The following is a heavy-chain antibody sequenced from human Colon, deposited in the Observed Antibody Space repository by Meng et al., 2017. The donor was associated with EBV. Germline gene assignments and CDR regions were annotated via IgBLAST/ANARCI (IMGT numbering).Heavy chain of an antibody. V-gene: IGHV4-34*01. J-gene: IGHJ5*02. CDR2: IDHRGNT. D-gene: IGHD3-10*01. CDR1: GGSFRDYY. Sequence: QGQVQKWRAGLLKPSETLSRSCAVDGGSFRDYYWTWIRHPPGKGLEWIGEIDHRGNTKYNPSLKSRVTISLDTSKKQFSLKVSSVTAADSAVYYCARRGPSGNFSPWSQGALVTVSS. CDR3: ARRGPSGNFSP.